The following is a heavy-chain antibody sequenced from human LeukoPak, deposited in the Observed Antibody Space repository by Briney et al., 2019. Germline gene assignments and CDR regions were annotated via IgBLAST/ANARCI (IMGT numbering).Heavy chain of an antibody. D-gene: IGHD3-22*01. J-gene: IGHJ4*02. CDR2: INYSGST. Sequence: SETLSLTCTVSGGSISSYYWSWIRQPPGKGLELIGYINYSGSTNYNPSLKSRVTTSVDTSKNQFSLKLSSVTAADTAVYFCAGGGDSGGYYYPMFDYWGQGILVTVSS. CDR3: AGGGDSGGYYYPMFDY. CDR1: GGSISSYY. V-gene: IGHV4-59*08.